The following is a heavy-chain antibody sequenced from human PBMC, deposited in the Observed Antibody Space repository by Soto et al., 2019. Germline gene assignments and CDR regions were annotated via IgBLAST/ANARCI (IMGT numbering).Heavy chain of an antibody. Sequence: GGSLRLSCAASGFTFSSKYMNWVRQAPGKGLEWVSIIWSAGLTYYADSVRGRFTISRDISKNILFLQMNNLRAEDSAIYYCARELPPDLWGQGTLVTVSS. CDR3: ARELPPDL. J-gene: IGHJ5*02. D-gene: IGHD2-15*01. CDR2: IWSAGLT. CDR1: GFTFSSKY. V-gene: IGHV3-53*01.